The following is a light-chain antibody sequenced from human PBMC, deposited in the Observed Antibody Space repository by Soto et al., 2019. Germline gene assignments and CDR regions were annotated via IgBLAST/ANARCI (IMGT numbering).Light chain of an antibody. CDR1: QSIGNW. Sequence: DIQIAQTPSILSASVGARVTITCRATQSIGNWLAWYQQKPGKAPKLLIHKASSLGSGVPSRFSGSGSGTEFTLTINSLQPDDFGTYYCQQYNTYSTFGQGTKLEFK. CDR2: KAS. V-gene: IGKV1-5*03. J-gene: IGKJ2*01. CDR3: QQYNTYST.